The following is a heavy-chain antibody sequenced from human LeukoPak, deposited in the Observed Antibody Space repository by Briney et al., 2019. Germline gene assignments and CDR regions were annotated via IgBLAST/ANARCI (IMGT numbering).Heavy chain of an antibody. CDR2: ISYDGSDK. CDR1: GFTFTNYA. J-gene: IGHJ1*01. V-gene: IGHV3-30*18. D-gene: IGHD3-22*01. CDR3: AKIGQDSSGYDLQH. Sequence: GRSLRLSCAASGFTFTNYAMHWVRQAPGKGLEWLAVISYDGSDKYYARFVKGRLTISRDDSKNMVYLQMHSLRAEDTAVYYCAKIGQDSSGYDLQHWGQGTLVIVSS.